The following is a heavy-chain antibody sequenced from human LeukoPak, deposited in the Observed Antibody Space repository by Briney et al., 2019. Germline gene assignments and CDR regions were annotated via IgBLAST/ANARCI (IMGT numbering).Heavy chain of an antibody. D-gene: IGHD4-17*01. CDR1: GGSISSGGDY. V-gene: IGHV4-31*01. Sequence: PSQTLSLICTVSGGSISSGGDYWSWIRQHPGTGLEWIGYIYYSGSTYYTPSIHSPVTISVDTTKNQFSLKLSSVTAADTAVYYSARGFRYGDYVGENSFAPWGQGTLVTVSS. CDR3: ARGFRYGDYVGENSFAP. CDR2: IYYSGST. J-gene: IGHJ5*02.